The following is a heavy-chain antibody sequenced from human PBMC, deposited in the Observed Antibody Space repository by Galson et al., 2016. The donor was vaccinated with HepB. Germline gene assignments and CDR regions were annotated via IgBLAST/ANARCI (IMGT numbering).Heavy chain of an antibody. CDR2: IYSGGDT. J-gene: IGHJ3*02. Sequence: SLRLSCAVSGFTVSSDYMSWVRQAPGKELEWVSVIYSGGDTYYADSVKGRFTISRDNSLNTVSLRISSLRAEDTAVYFCARARGFYDAFNIWGPGTTVTVSS. CDR3: ARARGFYDAFNI. V-gene: IGHV3-53*01. D-gene: IGHD3-3*01. CDR1: GFTVSSDY.